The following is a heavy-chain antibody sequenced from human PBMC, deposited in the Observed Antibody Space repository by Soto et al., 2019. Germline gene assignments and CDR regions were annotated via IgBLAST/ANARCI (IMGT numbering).Heavy chain of an antibody. V-gene: IGHV3-64D*06. J-gene: IGHJ4*02. CDR3: VKESIRSGWLLYFDY. D-gene: IGHD6-19*01. CDR1: GFTFSSYA. Sequence: GGSLRLSCSASGFTFSSYAMHWVRQAPGKGLEYVSAISSNGGSTYYADSVKGRFTISRDNSKNTLYLQMSSLRAEDTAVYYCVKESIRSGWLLYFDYWGQGTLVTVSS. CDR2: ISSNGGST.